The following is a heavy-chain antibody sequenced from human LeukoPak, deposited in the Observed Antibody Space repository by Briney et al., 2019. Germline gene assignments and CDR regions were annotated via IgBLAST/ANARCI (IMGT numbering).Heavy chain of an antibody. J-gene: IGHJ6*03. Sequence: SETLSLTCAVSGYSISSGYYWGWIRQPPGKGLEWIGSIYHSGSTCYNPSLKSRVTISVDTSKNQFSLKLSSVTAADTAVYYCARVHLSSDFYYYYMDVWGKGTTVTVSS. CDR2: IYHSGST. CDR1: GYSISSGYY. CDR3: ARVHLSSDFYYYYMDV. D-gene: IGHD3-3*01. V-gene: IGHV4-38-2*01.